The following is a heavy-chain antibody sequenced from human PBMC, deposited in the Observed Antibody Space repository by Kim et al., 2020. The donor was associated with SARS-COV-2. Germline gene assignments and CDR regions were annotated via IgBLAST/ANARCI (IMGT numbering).Heavy chain of an antibody. CDR1: GASISSSSYF. D-gene: IGHD6-13*01. Sequence: SETLSLTCTVSGASISSSSYFWDWIRQSPGKGLEWIGSIYYIGTTNYNPSLESRVTISVDTSKNQFSLKLSSVTAADTAVYYCARRLSSWSFDYWGQGTLVTVSS. V-gene: IGHV4-39*01. CDR2: IYYIGTT. CDR3: ARRLSSWSFDY. J-gene: IGHJ4*01.